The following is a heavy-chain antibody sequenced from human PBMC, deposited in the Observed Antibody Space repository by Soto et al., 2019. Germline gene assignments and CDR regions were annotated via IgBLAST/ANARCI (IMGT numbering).Heavy chain of an antibody. Sequence: GESLKISCKGSGYSFTSYWIGWVRQMPGKGLEWMGIIYPGDSDTRYSPSFQGQVTISADKSISTAYLQWSSLEASDTAMYYCARRGDLNYYYYGMDVWGQGTTVTVSS. V-gene: IGHV5-51*01. J-gene: IGHJ6*02. CDR2: IYPGDSDT. CDR1: GYSFTSYW. D-gene: IGHD3-3*01. CDR3: ARRGDLNYYYYGMDV.